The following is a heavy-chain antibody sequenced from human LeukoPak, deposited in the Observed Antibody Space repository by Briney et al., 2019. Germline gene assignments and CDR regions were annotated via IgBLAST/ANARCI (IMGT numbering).Heavy chain of an antibody. V-gene: IGHV1-2*02. Sequence: ASVKVSCKASGYTFTGYYMHWMRQAPGQGLEWMGWINPNSGGTNYAQKFQGRVTMTRDTSISTAYMELSRLRSDDTAVYYCARDGTYSSGSEGFGDAFDIWGQGTMVTVSS. D-gene: IGHD6-19*01. J-gene: IGHJ3*02. CDR2: INPNSGGT. CDR3: ARDGTYSSGSEGFGDAFDI. CDR1: GYTFTGYY.